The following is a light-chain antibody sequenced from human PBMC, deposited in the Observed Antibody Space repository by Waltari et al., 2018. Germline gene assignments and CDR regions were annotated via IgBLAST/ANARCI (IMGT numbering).Light chain of an antibody. CDR3: QQYNTWPPLT. J-gene: IGKJ4*01. Sequence: EIVKTQSPATLSLSPGQSDTLSCRASQNVYTNLPWYQQKQGQAPRLLISGASARTTGVPWRFRGSGSGTEFTLTISSLQSDDFAVYYCQQYNTWPPLTFGGGTRVDIK. CDR2: GAS. CDR1: QNVYTN. V-gene: IGKV3-15*01.